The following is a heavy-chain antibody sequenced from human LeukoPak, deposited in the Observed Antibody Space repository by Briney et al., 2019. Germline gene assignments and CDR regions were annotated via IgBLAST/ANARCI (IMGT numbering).Heavy chain of an antibody. CDR3: ARAWAPVGADYFDY. CDR1: GFTFSSYW. J-gene: IGHJ4*02. D-gene: IGHD1-26*01. CDR2: IRQDGSGK. V-gene: IGHV3-7*01. Sequence: PGGSLRLSCAASGFTFSSYWMSWVRQAPGKGLEWVANIRQDGSGKYYVDSVKGRFTISRDNAKNSLYLQMNSLRAEDTAVHYCARAWAPVGADYFDYWGQGTLVTVSS.